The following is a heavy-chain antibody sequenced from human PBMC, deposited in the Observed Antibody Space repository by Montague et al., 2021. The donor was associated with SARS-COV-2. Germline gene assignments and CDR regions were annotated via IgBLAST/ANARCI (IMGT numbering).Heavy chain of an antibody. V-gene: IGHV4-34*01. CDR3: ACGDENGSGYMGV. CDR2: ISHCGST. Sequence: SETLSLTCAVFNGSFSSFYWNWIRQPPGKGLEWIGEISHCGSTYXNSSLRRRVTISVDTSKNQFSLNLRSVTAADTAVYYCACGDENGSGYMGVWGKGTPATVSS. D-gene: IGHD1-26*01. J-gene: IGHJ6*03. CDR1: NGSFSSFY.